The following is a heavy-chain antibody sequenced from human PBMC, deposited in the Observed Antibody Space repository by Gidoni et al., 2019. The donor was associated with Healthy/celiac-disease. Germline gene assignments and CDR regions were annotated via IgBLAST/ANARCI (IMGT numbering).Heavy chain of an antibody. V-gene: IGHV3-23*01. J-gene: IGHJ3*02. Sequence: EVQLLESGGGLVQPGGSLSLSCAASGFPFSSYAMSWVRQAPGKGLEWVSAISGSGGSTYYADSVKGRFTISRDNSKNTLYLQMNSLRAEDTAVYYCAKDLRGQYFSFDIWGQGTMVTVSS. CDR1: GFPFSSYA. CDR2: ISGSGGST. CDR3: AKDLRGQYFSFDI.